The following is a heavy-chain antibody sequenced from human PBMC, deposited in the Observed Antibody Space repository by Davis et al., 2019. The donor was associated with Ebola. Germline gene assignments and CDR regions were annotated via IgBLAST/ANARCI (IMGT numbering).Heavy chain of an antibody. D-gene: IGHD6-19*01. CDR1: GFTFSGPA. V-gene: IGHV3-73*01. CDR2: IRSKANSYAT. CDR3: TIAVAGDDY. Sequence: PGGSLRLSCAASGFTFSGPAMHWVRQASGKGLEWVGRIRSKANSYATAYAASVKGRFTISRDDSKNTAYLQMNSLKTEDTAVYYCTIAVAGDDYWGQGTLVTVSS. J-gene: IGHJ4*02.